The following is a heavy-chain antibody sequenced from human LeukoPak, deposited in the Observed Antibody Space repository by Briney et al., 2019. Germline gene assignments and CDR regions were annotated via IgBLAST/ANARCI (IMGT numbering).Heavy chain of an antibody. J-gene: IGHJ4*02. CDR1: GFSIISSYY. D-gene: IGHD3-16*01. CDR3: ARTSTKYDYVWGSYLYDY. CDR2: IYHSGST. Sequence: SETLSLTCTVSGFSIISSYYWGWIRQPPGKGLEWIGSIYHSGSTYYNPSLKSRVTISVDTSKNQFSLKLSSVTAADTAVYYCARTSTKYDYVWGSYLYDYWGQGTLVTVSS. V-gene: IGHV4-38-2*02.